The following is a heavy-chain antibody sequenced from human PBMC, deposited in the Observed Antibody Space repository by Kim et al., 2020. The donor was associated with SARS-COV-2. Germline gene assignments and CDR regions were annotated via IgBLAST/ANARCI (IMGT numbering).Heavy chain of an antibody. V-gene: IGHV3-23*01. CDR1: GFTFSTYA. CDR2: VGGSGGNT. J-gene: IGHJ4*01. Sequence: GGSLRLSCAASGFTFSTYAMSWVRQAPGKGLEWVSTVGGSGGNTYHADSAKGRFTIFRDNSKNTVDLQMNSLRAEDTAVYYCAKGRSENIAAAFNYWGPGTLV. D-gene: IGHD6-13*01. CDR3: AKGRSENIAAAFNY.